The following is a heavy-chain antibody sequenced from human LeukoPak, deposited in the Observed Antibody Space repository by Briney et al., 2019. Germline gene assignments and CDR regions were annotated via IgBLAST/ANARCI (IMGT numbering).Heavy chain of an antibody. J-gene: IGHJ3*02. CDR1: GYTFTGYY. Sequence: GASVKVSCKASGYTFTGYYMHWVRQAPGQGLEWMGWINPNSGSTNYAQKFQGRVTMTRDTSISTAYMELSRLRSDDTAVYYCARVSRQFRDAFDIWGQGTMVTVSS. V-gene: IGHV1-2*02. CDR2: INPNSGST. D-gene: IGHD6-19*01. CDR3: ARVSRQFRDAFDI.